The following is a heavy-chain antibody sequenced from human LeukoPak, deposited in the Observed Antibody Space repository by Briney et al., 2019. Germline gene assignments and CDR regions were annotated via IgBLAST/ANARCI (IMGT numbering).Heavy chain of an antibody. D-gene: IGHD4-23*01. CDR1: GFTFSSYS. V-gene: IGHV3-21*04. CDR2: ISSSSSYI. Sequence: GGSLRLSCAASGFTFSSYSMNWVRQAPGKGLEWVSSISSSSSYIYYADSVKGRFTISRDNSKNTLYMRMNSLRAEDTAVYYCASHSAYGGNPEESYFDYWGQGSLVTVSS. J-gene: IGHJ4*02. CDR3: ASHSAYGGNPEESYFDY.